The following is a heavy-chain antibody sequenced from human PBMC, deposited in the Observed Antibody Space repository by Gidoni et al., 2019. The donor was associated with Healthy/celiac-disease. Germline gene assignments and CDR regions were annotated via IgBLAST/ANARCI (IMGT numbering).Heavy chain of an antibody. D-gene: IGHD3-16*01. Sequence: QVQLVESGGGVVQPGRSLRLSCSASGFTFSSYGMHWVRQAPGKGLEWVAVISYDGSNKYYADSVKGRFTISRDNSKNTLYLQMNSLRAEDTAVYYCAKDRFGQWGQGTLVTVSS. CDR2: ISYDGSNK. V-gene: IGHV3-30*18. CDR1: GFTFSSYG. CDR3: AKDRFGQ. J-gene: IGHJ4*02.